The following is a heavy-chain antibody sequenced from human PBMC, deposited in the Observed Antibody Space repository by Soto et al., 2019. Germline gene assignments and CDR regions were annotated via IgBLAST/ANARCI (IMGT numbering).Heavy chain of an antibody. CDR2: IKQYGREK. V-gene: IGHV3-7*01. J-gene: IGHJ3*02. D-gene: IGHD1-1*01. CDR1: GFTFSSYW. CDR3: ATIPRYNCYYVDLDI. Sequence: GGSLRLSCAASGFTFSSYWVSWVRQAPGKGLEWEANIKQYGREKYYVDSVKGRFNISRDNDKNSLCLRMNSLTAEDTAVYYCATIPRYNCYYVDLDIWGQGTTVTVSS.